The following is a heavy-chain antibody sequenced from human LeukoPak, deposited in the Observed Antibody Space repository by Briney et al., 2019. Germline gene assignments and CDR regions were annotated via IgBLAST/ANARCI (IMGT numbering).Heavy chain of an antibody. CDR2: IGGIDGAA. V-gene: IGHV3-23*01. D-gene: IGHD3-22*01. CDR1: GFNFGVYA. Sequence: PGGSLRLSCAASGFNFGVYAMTWVRQAPAQGLEWVSTIGGIDGAAHYADSVKGRFTISRDNSKNTLYLQMNSLRAEDTAVYYCAKAPYYYDSDYWGQGTLVTVSS. CDR3: AKAPYYYDSDY. J-gene: IGHJ4*02.